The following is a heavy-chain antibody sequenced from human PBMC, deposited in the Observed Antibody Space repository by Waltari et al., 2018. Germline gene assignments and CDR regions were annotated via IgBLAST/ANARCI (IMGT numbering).Heavy chain of an antibody. CDR2: INHSGRT. CDR3: ARGRELDLDY. V-gene: IGHV4-34*01. D-gene: IGHD2-2*03. CDR1: GGPFSGYY. Sequence: QVQLQQWGAGLLKPSETLSLTCAVYGGPFSGYYWSWIRQPPGKGLEWIGEINHSGRTNYNPSLKSRVTISVDTSKNQFSLKLSSVTAANTAVYYCARGRELDLDYWGQGTLVTVSS. J-gene: IGHJ4*02.